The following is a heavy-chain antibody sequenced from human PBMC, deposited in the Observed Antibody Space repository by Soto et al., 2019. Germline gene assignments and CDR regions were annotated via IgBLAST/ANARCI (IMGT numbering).Heavy chain of an antibody. V-gene: IGHV4-61*01. CDR1: GGSVSSDTHY. CDR3: ANFVGSCGGTTCYTRADV. Sequence: PSETLSLTCSVSGGSVSSDTHYWSWIRQPPGKPLEWIGFIYSSGSTNYNPSLKSRVTMSVDTSKNQFSLRLRSVFVADTAVYHCANFVGSCGGTTCYTRADVWGQGTTVTVSS. D-gene: IGHD2-15*01. J-gene: IGHJ6*02. CDR2: IYSSGST.